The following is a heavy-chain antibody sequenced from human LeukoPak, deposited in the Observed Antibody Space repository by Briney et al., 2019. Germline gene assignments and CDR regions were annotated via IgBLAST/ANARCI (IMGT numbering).Heavy chain of an antibody. J-gene: IGHJ4*02. CDR3: ARVGSDSGSYYDY. CDR2: ISSDGSST. Sequence: PGGSLRLSCAASGFTFSTYWMHWVRQAPGKGPVWVSRISSDGSSTAYADSVKGLFTTSRDNSKNTVYLQMNSLRAEDTAVYYCARVGSDSGSYYDYWGQGTLVTVSS. V-gene: IGHV3-74*01. CDR1: GFTFSTYW. D-gene: IGHD1-26*01.